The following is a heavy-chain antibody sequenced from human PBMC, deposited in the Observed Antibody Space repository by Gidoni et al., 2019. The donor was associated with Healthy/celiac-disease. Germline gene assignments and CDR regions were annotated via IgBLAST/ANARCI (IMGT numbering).Heavy chain of an antibody. CDR1: GYTFTSYY. D-gene: IGHD3-10*01. CDR3: ARDRKNYYGSGSYWRGGYYGMDV. V-gene: IGHV1-46*01. J-gene: IGHJ6*02. CDR2: INPSGGST. Sequence: QVQLVQSGAEVKKPGASVKVSCKASGYTFTSYYMHWVRRAPGQGLEWMGIINPSGGSTSYAQKFQGRVTMTRDTSTSTVYMELSSLRSEDTAVYYCARDRKNYYGSGSYWRGGYYGMDVWGQGTTVTVSS.